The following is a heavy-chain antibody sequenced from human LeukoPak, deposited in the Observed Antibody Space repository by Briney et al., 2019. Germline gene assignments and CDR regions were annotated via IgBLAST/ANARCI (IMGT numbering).Heavy chain of an antibody. CDR3: ARVVAVAGKELFDY. D-gene: IGHD6-19*01. Sequence: SETLSLTCTISGGSIRSDNYYWGWIRQPPGKGLEWIGSMYYSGSTYYNPSLKSRVTISVDTSKNQFSLRLSSVTAADTAVYYCARVVAVAGKELFDYWGQGTLVTVSS. CDR1: GGSIRSDNYY. V-gene: IGHV4-39*07. CDR2: MYYSGST. J-gene: IGHJ4*02.